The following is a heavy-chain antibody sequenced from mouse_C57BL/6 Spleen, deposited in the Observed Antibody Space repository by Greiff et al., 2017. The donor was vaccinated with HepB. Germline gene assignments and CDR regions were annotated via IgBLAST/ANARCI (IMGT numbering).Heavy chain of an antibody. CDR3: ASGGVEYPYAMDC. J-gene: IGHJ4*01. CDR1: GFTFSAYY. V-gene: IGHV5-16*01. D-gene: IGHD5-2*01. Sequence: EVMLVESEGGLVQPGSSMKLSCTASGFTFSAYYMAWVRQVPEKGLEWVANINYDGSSTYYLDSLKSRFIISRDNAKNILYLQMSSLKSEDTATYYCASGGVEYPYAMDCWGQGTSVTVSS. CDR2: INYDGSST.